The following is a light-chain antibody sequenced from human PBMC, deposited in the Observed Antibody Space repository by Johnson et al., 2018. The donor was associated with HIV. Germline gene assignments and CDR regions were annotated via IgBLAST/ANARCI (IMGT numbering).Light chain of an antibody. Sequence: QSVLTQPPSVSAAPGQKVTISCSGSSSKIGNKYVSWYQQFPGTAPKVLIYDNSKRPSGIPDRFSGSTSGTSATLAITGLQNGDAADYHCATWDSSLSFYVFGTGTKVTVL. V-gene: IGLV1-51*01. J-gene: IGLJ1*01. CDR2: DNS. CDR1: SSKIGNKY. CDR3: ATWDSSLSFYV.